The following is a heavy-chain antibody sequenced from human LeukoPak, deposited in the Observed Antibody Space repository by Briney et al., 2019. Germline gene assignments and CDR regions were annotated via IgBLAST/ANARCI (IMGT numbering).Heavy chain of an antibody. J-gene: IGHJ3*02. V-gene: IGHV5-10-1*01. CDR3: ARPVDYYGSGSPPGDAFDI. D-gene: IGHD3-10*01. Sequence: GESLRISCKGSGYSFTSYWISWVRQMPWKGLEWMGRIDPSDSYTNYSPSFQGHVTISADKSISTAHLQWSSLKASDTAMYYCARPVDYYGSGSPPGDAFDIWGQGTMVTVSS. CDR1: GYSFTSYW. CDR2: IDPSDSYT.